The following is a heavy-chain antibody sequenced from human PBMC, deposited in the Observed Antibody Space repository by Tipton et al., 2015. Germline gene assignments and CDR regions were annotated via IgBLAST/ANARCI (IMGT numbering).Heavy chain of an antibody. V-gene: IGHV4-59*11. CDR2: IYHSGST. CDR3: ARAYYYDSSGYPLFDY. J-gene: IGHJ4*02. Sequence: TLSLTCTVSGGSISSHYWSWIRQPPGKGLEWIGYIYHSGSTNYNPSLKSRVTMSVDTSKNQFSLKLSSVTAADTAVYYCARAYYYDSSGYPLFDYWGQGTLVTVSS. D-gene: IGHD3-22*01. CDR1: GGSISSHY.